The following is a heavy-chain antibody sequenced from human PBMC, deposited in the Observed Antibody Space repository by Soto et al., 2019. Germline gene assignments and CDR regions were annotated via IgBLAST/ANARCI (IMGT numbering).Heavy chain of an antibody. CDR1: GCAFADFD. Sequence: GASVKESCKTSGCAFADFDIHWVRQAPGQTFEWLGWIVTGNGNTRFSQKFQGRVTITRDTSATTAYMELTSLRSEDTAVYYCAKASRMWTPDYWGQGTLVTVSS. CDR2: IVTGNGNT. J-gene: IGHJ4*02. V-gene: IGHV1-3*04. CDR3: AKASRMWTPDY. D-gene: IGHD2-21*01.